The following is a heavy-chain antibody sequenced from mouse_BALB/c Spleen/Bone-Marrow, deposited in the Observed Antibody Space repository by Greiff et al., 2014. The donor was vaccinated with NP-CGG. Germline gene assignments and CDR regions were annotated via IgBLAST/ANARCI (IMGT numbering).Heavy chain of an antibody. CDR2: ISNGGGST. D-gene: IGHD3-3*01. CDR3: ARRAGAY. CDR1: GFTFSSYT. Sequence: EVKLVESGGGLVQPGGSLKLSCAASGFTFSSYTMSWVRQTPEKRLEWVAYISNGGGSTYYPDTVKGRFTISRDNAKNTLYLQMSSPKSEDTAMYYCARRAGAYWGQGTLVTVSA. J-gene: IGHJ3*01. V-gene: IGHV5-12-2*01.